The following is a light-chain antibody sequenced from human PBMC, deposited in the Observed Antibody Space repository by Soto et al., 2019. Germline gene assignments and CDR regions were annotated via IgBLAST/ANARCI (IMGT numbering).Light chain of an antibody. CDR2: YDS. V-gene: IGLV3-21*04. CDR3: QVWDSSNDHYV. J-gene: IGLJ1*01. CDR1: NIGSKS. Sequence: SYVLTQPPSVSVAPGKTARITCGGNNIGSKSVHWYQQKPGQAPVLVIYYDSDRPSGIPERFSGSNSGNTATLTISRVEAGDEADYYCQVWDSSNDHYVFGTGTKLTVL.